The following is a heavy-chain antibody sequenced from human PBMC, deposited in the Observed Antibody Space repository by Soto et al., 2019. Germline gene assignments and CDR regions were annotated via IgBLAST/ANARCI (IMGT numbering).Heavy chain of an antibody. D-gene: IGHD1-26*01. J-gene: IGHJ6*02. CDR1: GGTFSSYA. CDR2: IIPIFGTA. Sequence: WASVKVSCKXSGGTFSSYAISWVRQAPGQGLEWMGGIIPIFGTANYAQKFQGRVTITADESTSTAYMELSSLRSEDTAVYYCARDSGAVGASRGGMDVWGQGTTVTVSS. V-gene: IGHV1-69*13. CDR3: ARDSGAVGASRGGMDV.